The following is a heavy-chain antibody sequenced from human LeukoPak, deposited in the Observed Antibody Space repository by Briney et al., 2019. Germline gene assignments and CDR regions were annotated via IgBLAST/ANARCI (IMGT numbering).Heavy chain of an antibody. V-gene: IGHV4-34*01. D-gene: IGHD3-22*01. CDR1: GGSFSGCY. J-gene: IGHJ4*02. Sequence: PSETLSLTCAVYGGSFSGCYWSWIRQPPGKGLEWIGEINHSGTTNYNPSLKSRVTISVDTSKNQFSLKVNSVTAADTGVYYCARVSFYDSSGYFTTIDYWGQGTLVTVSS. CDR2: INHSGTT. CDR3: ARVSFYDSSGYFTTIDY.